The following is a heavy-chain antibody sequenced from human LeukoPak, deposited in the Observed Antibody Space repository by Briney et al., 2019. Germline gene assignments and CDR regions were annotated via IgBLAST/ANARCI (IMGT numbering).Heavy chain of an antibody. V-gene: IGHV4-34*01. J-gene: IGHJ5*02. Sequence: SETLSLTCAVYGGSFSGYYWSWIRQPPGKGLEWIGEINHSGSTNHNPSLKSRVTISVGTPKNQFSLKLSSVTAADTAVYYCARSVGAATVTDWFDPWGQGTLVTVSS. CDR1: GGSFSGYY. D-gene: IGHD4-11*01. CDR3: ARSVGAATVTDWFDP. CDR2: INHSGST.